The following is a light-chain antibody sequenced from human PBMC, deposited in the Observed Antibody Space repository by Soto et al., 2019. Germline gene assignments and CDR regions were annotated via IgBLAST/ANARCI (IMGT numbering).Light chain of an antibody. CDR2: GAS. J-gene: IGKJ1*01. CDR1: QSVSSN. Sequence: EIVMTQSPGTLSVSAGERVSLSCRASQSVSSNLAWYQQKPGQTPRLLIYGASTRATGIPARFSGSGSGTEFTLTISSLQSEDFAVYYCQQYRNWPWTFGQGTKVDIK. V-gene: IGKV3-15*01. CDR3: QQYRNWPWT.